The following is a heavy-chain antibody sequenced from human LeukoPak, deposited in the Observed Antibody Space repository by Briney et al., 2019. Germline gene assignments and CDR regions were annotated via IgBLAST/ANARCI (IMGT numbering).Heavy chain of an antibody. Sequence: GGSLRLSCVASGFTFGKHWMSWVRQAPGKGLEWVANIKLDGSEKNYVDSVKGRFTISRDNSKNTLDLQMSSLRAEDTAIYYCVKDRFGSFDPWGQGTLVTVSS. V-gene: IGHV3-7*03. CDR2: IKLDGSEK. D-gene: IGHD5-18*01. CDR3: VKDRFGSFDP. J-gene: IGHJ5*02. CDR1: GFTFGKHW.